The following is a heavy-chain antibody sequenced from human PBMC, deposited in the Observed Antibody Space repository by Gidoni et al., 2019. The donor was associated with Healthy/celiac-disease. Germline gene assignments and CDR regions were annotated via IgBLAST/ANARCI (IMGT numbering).Heavy chain of an antibody. CDR1: GYSFTSYW. V-gene: IGHV5-51*01. J-gene: IGHJ4*02. Sequence: EVQLVQSGAEVKKPGESLKISCKGSGYSFTSYWIGWVRQMPGKGLEWMGIIYPGDSDTRYSPSFQGQVTISADKPISTAYLQWSSLKASDTAMYYCVLNYDSSGYYLDYWGQGTLVTVSS. CDR2: IYPGDSDT. D-gene: IGHD3-22*01. CDR3: VLNYDSSGYYLDY.